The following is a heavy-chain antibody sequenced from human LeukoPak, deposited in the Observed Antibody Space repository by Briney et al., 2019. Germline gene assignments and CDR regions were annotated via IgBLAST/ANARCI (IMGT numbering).Heavy chain of an antibody. CDR2: ISSSGSTI. Sequence: PGGSLRLSCAASGFTFSSYEMNWVRQAPGKGLEWISYISSSGSTIYYADSMKGRFTISRDNAKNSLYLQMNSLRAEDTAVYYCSRESSGWNENYWGQGTLVTVSS. J-gene: IGHJ4*02. CDR1: GFTFSSYE. CDR3: SRESSGWNENY. V-gene: IGHV3-48*03. D-gene: IGHD6-19*01.